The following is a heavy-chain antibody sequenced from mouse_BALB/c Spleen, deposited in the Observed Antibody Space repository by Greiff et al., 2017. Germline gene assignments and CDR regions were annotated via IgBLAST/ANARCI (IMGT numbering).Heavy chain of an antibody. CDR2: IYPGDGDT. CDR3: AREGYDGSFAY. Sequence: QVQLQQSGAELARPGASVKLSCKASGYTFTSYWMQWVKQRPGQGLEWIGAIYPGDGDTRYTQKFKGKATLTADKSSSTAYMQLSSLASEDSAVYYCAREGYDGSFAYWGQGTLVTVSA. D-gene: IGHD2-14*01. V-gene: IGHV1-87*01. J-gene: IGHJ3*01. CDR1: GYTFTSYW.